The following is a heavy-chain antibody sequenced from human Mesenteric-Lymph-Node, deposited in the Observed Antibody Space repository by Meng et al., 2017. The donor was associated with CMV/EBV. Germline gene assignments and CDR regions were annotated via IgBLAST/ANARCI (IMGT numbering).Heavy chain of an antibody. V-gene: IGHV3-74*01. CDR3: IRDLVGKRDD. CDR2: MSTEGSMT. D-gene: IGHD1-26*01. J-gene: IGHJ4*02. CDR1: RFTFSSFW. Sequence: GGSWGVLVQHGGSVRLSCVDSRFTFSSFWVHWVREVPGEWLVWVPRMSTEGSMTTSEGGVEGQFTISRDNPNNTLNLQKSELTVSVTAVYYCIRDLVGKRDDWGQGTLVTVSS.